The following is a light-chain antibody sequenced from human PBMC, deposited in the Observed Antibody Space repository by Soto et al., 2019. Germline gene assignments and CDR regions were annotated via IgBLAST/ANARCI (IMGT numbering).Light chain of an antibody. CDR1: QDIRNY. J-gene: IGKJ5*01. V-gene: IGKV1-33*01. CDR2: DAS. CDR3: QEYDSLPPT. Sequence: DIQMTQSPSSLSASIGDRVTITCQASQDIRNYLNWYRQKXGKAPNXXSYDASNLHPGVPSRFSGSGSGTDFTLTISSLKPEDIETYYCQEYDSLPPTFGQGTRLEIK.